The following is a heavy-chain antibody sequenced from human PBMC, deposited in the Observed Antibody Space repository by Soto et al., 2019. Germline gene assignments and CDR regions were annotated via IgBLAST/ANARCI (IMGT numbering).Heavy chain of an antibody. CDR1: GGSISSGGYY. CDR3: AREPGYGSGISDWFDP. CDR2: IYYSGST. V-gene: IGHV4-31*03. Sequence: SETLSLTCTVSGGSISSGGYYWSWIRQHPGKGLEWIGYIYYSGSTYYNPSLKSRVTISVDTSKNQFSLKLSSVTAADTAVYYCAREPGYGSGISDWFDPWGQGTLVTVSS. J-gene: IGHJ5*02. D-gene: IGHD3-10*01.